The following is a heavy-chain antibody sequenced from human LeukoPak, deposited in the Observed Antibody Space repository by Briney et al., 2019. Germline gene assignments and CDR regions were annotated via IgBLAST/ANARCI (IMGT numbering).Heavy chain of an antibody. Sequence: GGSLRLSCEASGFTFSSYWMHWVRQAPGKGLVWVSRINSDGSSTSYADSVKGRFTISRDNAKNTLYLQMNSLRAEDTAVYYCARAYYDFWSGYYGEPYYFDYWGQGTLVTVSS. D-gene: IGHD3-3*01. CDR1: GFTFSSYW. CDR3: ARAYYDFWSGYYGEPYYFDY. V-gene: IGHV3-74*01. J-gene: IGHJ4*02. CDR2: INSDGSST.